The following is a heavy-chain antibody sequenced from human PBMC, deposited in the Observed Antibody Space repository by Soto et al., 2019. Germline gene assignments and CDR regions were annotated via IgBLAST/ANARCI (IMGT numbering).Heavy chain of an antibody. Sequence: QVQLVQSGAEVKKPGSSVKVSCTASGGTFSSYTISWVRQAPGQGLEWMGRIIPILGIANYAQKFQGRVTITADKSTSTAYMELSSLRSEDTAVYYCAREPQNYYYYYYMDVWGKGTTVTVSS. CDR1: GGTFSSYT. V-gene: IGHV1-69*08. CDR3: AREPQNYYYYYYMDV. J-gene: IGHJ6*03. CDR2: IIPILGIA.